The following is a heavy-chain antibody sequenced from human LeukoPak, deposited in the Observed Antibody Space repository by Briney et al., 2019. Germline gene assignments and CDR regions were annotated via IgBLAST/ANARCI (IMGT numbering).Heavy chain of an antibody. CDR2: IYHGDSET. Sequence: GESLKISCKVSGYTFTTSWIAWVRQMPGKGLEWIGIIYHGDSETRYNAPFQGQVTISVDKSINSAYLQWSSLKASDTAMYFCARHPTSGYYPDYWGQGTLVTVSS. D-gene: IGHD3-22*01. V-gene: IGHV5-51*01. CDR1: GYTFTTSW. J-gene: IGHJ4*02. CDR3: ARHPTSGYYPDY.